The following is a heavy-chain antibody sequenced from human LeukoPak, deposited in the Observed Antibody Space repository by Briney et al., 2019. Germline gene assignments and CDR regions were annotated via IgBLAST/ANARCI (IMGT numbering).Heavy chain of an antibody. CDR1: GYPFVSYV. V-gene: IGHV1-3*01. CDR2: INPDNGNA. Sequence: ASVKVSCKASGYPFVSYVIHWVRQAPGQRLEWMGWINPDNGNAEYSQKFQGRVTMTRDTSISTAYMELSRLRSDDTAVYYCAREGSTSNWFDPWGQGTLVTVSS. CDR3: AREGSTSNWFDP. D-gene: IGHD2-2*01. J-gene: IGHJ5*02.